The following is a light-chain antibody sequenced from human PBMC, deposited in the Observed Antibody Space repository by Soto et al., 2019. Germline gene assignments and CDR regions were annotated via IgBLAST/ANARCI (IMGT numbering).Light chain of an antibody. V-gene: IGKV1-39*01. CDR3: QQSYSTTLT. CDR1: LPISNC. Sequence: DIQMTQSPSPLSASVGDIVTITCRASLPISNCLAWYQQSPGKAPRLLITAAFSLQSGVPSRFSGSGSGTDFTLTISSLPPEDFATYYCQQSYSTTLTFGQGTRLE. CDR2: AAF. J-gene: IGKJ5*01.